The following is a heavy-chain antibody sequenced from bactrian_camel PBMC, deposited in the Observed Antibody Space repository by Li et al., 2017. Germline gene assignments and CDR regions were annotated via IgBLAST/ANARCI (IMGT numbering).Heavy chain of an antibody. V-gene: IGHV3-2*01. CDR2: LYPDGSST. Sequence: VQLVESGGGLVQPGGSLRLSCAASGLSFAAYYMDWVRQAPGKGLEWVSRLYPDGSSTYYADSVKGRFTISQNSSANTAFLQMNNLTPEDTAMYYCATDLDLFHCTWSAGDFRYWSQGTQVTVS. CDR1: GLSFAAYY. D-gene: IGHD2*01. CDR3: ATDLDLFHCTWSAGDFRY. J-gene: IGHJ6*01.